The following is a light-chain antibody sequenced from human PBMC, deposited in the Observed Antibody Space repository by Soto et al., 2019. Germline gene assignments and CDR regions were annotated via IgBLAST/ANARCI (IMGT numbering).Light chain of an antibody. V-gene: IGKV3-15*01. Sequence: EIVMTQSPGTLSVSPGERATLSCRASQGIGTNLAWYQQRPGQAPRRLIYAASSRATDIPARFTGRASGTEFTLANSSLQYEHFAVYCCQQYNNWHLFTFGQGTKLEI. J-gene: IGKJ2*01. CDR2: AAS. CDR1: QGIGTN. CDR3: QQYNNWHLFT.